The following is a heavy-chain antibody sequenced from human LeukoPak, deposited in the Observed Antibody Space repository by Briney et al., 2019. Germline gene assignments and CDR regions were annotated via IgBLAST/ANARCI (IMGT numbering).Heavy chain of an antibody. J-gene: IGHJ3*02. CDR3: AKYRSDLDAFDI. D-gene: IGHD1-14*01. CDR1: GFTFSSYS. V-gene: IGHV3-21*04. Sequence: GGSLRLSCAASGFTFSSYSMNWVRQAPGKGLEWVSSISSSSSYIYYADSVKGRFTISRDNSKNTLYLQMNSLRAEDTAVYYCAKYRSDLDAFDIWGQGTMVTVSS. CDR2: ISSSSSYI.